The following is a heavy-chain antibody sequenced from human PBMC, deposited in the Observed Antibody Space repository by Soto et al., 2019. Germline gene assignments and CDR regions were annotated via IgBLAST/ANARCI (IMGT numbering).Heavy chain of an antibody. D-gene: IGHD2-21*01. Sequence: KASETLSLTCTVSGGSIRSYYWSWIRQPPGKGLEWIGYIYYSGSTNYNPSLKSRVTISVDTSKNQFSLKLSSVTAADTAVYYCARVFQWDRKLARNRYYYGMDVWGQGTTVTVSS. J-gene: IGHJ6*02. CDR3: ARVFQWDRKLARNRYYYGMDV. CDR1: GGSIRSYY. CDR2: IYYSGST. V-gene: IGHV4-59*01.